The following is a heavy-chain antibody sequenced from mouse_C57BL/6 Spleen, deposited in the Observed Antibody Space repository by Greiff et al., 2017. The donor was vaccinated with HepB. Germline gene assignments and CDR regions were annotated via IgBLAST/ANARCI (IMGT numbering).Heavy chain of an antibody. D-gene: IGHD2-2*01. J-gene: IGHJ4*01. CDR2: ISYDGSN. Sequence: EVKVEESGPGLVKPSQSLSLTCSVTGYSITSGYYWNWIRQFPGNKREWMGYISYDGSNNYNPSLKNRISITRDTSKNQCFLKLNSVTTEDTATYYCARRTMVTYAMDYWGQGTSVTVSS. CDR1: GYSITSGYY. CDR3: ARRTMVTYAMDY. V-gene: IGHV3-6*01.